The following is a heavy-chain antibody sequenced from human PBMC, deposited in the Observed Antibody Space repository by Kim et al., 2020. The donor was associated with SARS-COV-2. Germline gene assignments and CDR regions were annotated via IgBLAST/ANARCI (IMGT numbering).Heavy chain of an antibody. D-gene: IGHD3-3*01. J-gene: IGHJ4*02. V-gene: IGHV3-53*01. CDR3: ARSGGGYYGFFDY. Sequence: ADSVKGRFTISRDNSKNTRDLQRNSRRAEDTAVYYCARSGGGYYGFFDYWGQGTLVTVSS.